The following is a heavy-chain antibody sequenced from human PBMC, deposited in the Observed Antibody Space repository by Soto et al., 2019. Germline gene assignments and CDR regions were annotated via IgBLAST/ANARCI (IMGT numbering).Heavy chain of an antibody. CDR1: GASVTSYY. D-gene: IGHD3-22*01. Sequence: SETLSLTCTVSGASVTSYYWSWIRQPPGKGLEWIGYVFYSGITNYNPSLKSRVTISVDTSKNQFSLKLSSVTAADTAVYYCAGSGYYHNSGMAVWGQGTTVTVSS. V-gene: IGHV4-59*02. CDR3: AGSGYYHNSGMAV. J-gene: IGHJ6*02. CDR2: VFYSGIT.